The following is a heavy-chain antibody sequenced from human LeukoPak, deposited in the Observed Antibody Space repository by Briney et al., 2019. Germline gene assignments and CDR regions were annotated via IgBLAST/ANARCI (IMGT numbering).Heavy chain of an antibody. V-gene: IGHV7-4-1*02. CDR2: INTNTGNP. CDR3: ARDLRRLGELSRFGY. CDR1: GYTVTSYY. D-gene: IGHD3-16*02. Sequence: ASVKVSCKASGYTVTSYYMHWVRQAPGQGLEWMGWINTNTGNPTYAQGFTGRFVFSLDTSVSTAYLQISSLKAEDTAVYYCARDLRRLGELSRFGYWGQGTLVTVSS. J-gene: IGHJ4*02.